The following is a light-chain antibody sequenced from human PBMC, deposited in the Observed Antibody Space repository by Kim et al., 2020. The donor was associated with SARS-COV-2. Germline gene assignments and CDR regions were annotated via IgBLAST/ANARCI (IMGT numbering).Light chain of an antibody. V-gene: IGLV4-69*01. Sequence: QLVLTQSPSASASLGASFKLTCTLSSGHISYAIAWHQQQPEKGPRYLMKLNSDGSHRKGDGIPDRFSGSSSGAERYLTISSLQSEDEADYYCQTWGAGIRVFGGGTKLTVL. CDR2: LNSDGSH. J-gene: IGLJ3*02. CDR1: SGHISYA. CDR3: QTWGAGIRV.